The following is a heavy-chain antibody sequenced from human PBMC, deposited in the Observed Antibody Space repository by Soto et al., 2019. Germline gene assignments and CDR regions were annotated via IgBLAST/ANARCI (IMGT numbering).Heavy chain of an antibody. Sequence: GGSLRLSCAASGFTFSNAWMNWVRQAPGKGLEWVGRIKSKSIGGTVNYAAHVKGRLTISRDDSGNTLYLQMNSLKTEDTAVYYCATCGGDCYLNYWGQGALVTVSS. D-gene: IGHD2-21*02. CDR1: GFTFSNAW. CDR2: IKSKSIGGTV. J-gene: IGHJ4*02. CDR3: ATCGGDCYLNY. V-gene: IGHV3-15*01.